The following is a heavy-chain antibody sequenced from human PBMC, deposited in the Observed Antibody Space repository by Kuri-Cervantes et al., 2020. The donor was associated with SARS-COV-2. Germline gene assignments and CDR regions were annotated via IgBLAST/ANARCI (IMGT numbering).Heavy chain of an antibody. CDR3: ARDWGIAVAGTYYYYGMDV. V-gene: IGHV3-33*01. Sequence: GESLKISCAASGFNFSSYGMHWVRQAPGKGLEWVAVIWYDGSNKYYADSVKGRYTLSRDNSKNTLYLQMNSLRAEDTAVYYCARDWGIAVAGTYYYYGMDVWGQGTTVTFSS. CDR2: IWYDGSNK. CDR1: GFNFSSYG. J-gene: IGHJ6*02. D-gene: IGHD6-19*01.